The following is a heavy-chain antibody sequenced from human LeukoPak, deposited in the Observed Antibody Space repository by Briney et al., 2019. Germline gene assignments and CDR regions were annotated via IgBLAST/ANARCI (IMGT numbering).Heavy chain of an antibody. Sequence: GASVKVSCKASGYTFTSYDINWVRQATGQGLEWMGWMNPNSGNTGYAQKFQGRVTMTRNTSISTAYMELSSLRSEDTAVYYCARRGYRRIWFGESDPYYYYYYGMDVWGQGTTVTVSS. CDR1: GYTFTSYD. D-gene: IGHD3-10*01. CDR3: ARRGYRRIWFGESDPYYYYYYGMDV. CDR2: MNPNSGNT. J-gene: IGHJ6*02. V-gene: IGHV1-8*01.